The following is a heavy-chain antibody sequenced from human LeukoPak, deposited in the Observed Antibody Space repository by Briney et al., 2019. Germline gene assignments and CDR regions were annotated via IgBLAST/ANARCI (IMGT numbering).Heavy chain of an antibody. D-gene: IGHD3-10*01. Sequence: GGSLRLSCAASGFTFSNYWVHWVRQAPGKGLVWASRINRDGSTTNYADSVKGRFTVSRDNAKNTLNLQMNSLRAEDTAVYYCARDRKSGESSEIDFWGQGTLVTVSS. CDR3: ARDRKSGESSEIDF. CDR1: GFTFSNYW. V-gene: IGHV3-74*01. J-gene: IGHJ4*02. CDR2: INRDGSTT.